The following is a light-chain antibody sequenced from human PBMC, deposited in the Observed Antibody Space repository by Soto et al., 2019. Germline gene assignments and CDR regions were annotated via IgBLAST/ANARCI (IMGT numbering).Light chain of an antibody. V-gene: IGLV2-8*01. CDR2: EVS. Sequence: QSALTQPPSASGYPGQSVTISCTGTSSDVGGYNYVSWYQQHPGKAPKLMIYEVSKRPSGVPDRFSGSKSGNTASLTVSGLQAEDEADYYCSSYAGSNNFVVFGGGTKLTVL. J-gene: IGLJ2*01. CDR3: SSYAGSNNFVV. CDR1: SSDVGGYNY.